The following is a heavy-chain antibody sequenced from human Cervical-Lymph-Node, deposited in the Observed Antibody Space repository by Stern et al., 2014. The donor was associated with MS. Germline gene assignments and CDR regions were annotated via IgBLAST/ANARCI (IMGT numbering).Heavy chain of an antibody. D-gene: IGHD1-1*01. V-gene: IGHV1-69*12. CDR2: IIPIIGAA. Sequence: QVQLVQSGAEVKKPGSSVKVSCKASGGTFSSYAINWVRQAPGQGLERMGGIIPIIGAATYAQKFQGRVTITADESTSTAYMELISLKSDDTAVYFCASLNDAPPDYWGQGTLVTVSS. CDR1: GGTFSSYA. CDR3: ASLNDAPPDY. J-gene: IGHJ4*02.